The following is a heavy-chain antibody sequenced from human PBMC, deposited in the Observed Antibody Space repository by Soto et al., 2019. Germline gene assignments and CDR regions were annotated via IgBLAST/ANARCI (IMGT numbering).Heavy chain of an antibody. Sequence: QVQLVQSGAEVKKPGSSLKVSCKASGGTFSSYAISWVRQAPGQGLEWMGGIIPIFGTANYAQKFQGRVTITADESTSTDYLELSSLRSEETAVYYCARSGYCGGDCSLSEYWGQGTLVTVSS. D-gene: IGHD2-21*02. CDR2: IIPIFGTA. V-gene: IGHV1-69*01. J-gene: IGHJ4*02. CDR3: ARSGYCGGDCSLSEY. CDR1: GGTFSSYA.